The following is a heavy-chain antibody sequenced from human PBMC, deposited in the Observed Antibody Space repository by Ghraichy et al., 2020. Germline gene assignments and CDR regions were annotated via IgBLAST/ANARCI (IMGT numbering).Heavy chain of an antibody. Sequence: SETLSLTCTVSGGSISSSSYYWGWIHQPPGKGLEWIGSIYYSGSTYYNPSLKSRVTISVDTSKNQFSLKLSSVTAADTAVYYCASHSGEAVAGFRWGNWFDPWGQGTLVTVSS. J-gene: IGHJ5*02. CDR2: IYYSGST. CDR3: ASHSGEAVAGFRWGNWFDP. D-gene: IGHD6-19*01. CDR1: GGSISSSSYY. V-gene: IGHV4-39*01.